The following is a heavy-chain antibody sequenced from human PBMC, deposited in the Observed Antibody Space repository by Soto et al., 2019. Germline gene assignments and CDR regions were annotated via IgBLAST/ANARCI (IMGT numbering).Heavy chain of an antibody. CDR3: ARGGGGYCSGGSCRPYYYYSGIDV. CDR2: IYYSGST. D-gene: IGHD2-15*01. CDR1: GGSISSGDYY. Sequence: PSETLSLTCTVSGGSISSGDYYWSWIRQPPGKGLEWIGYIYYSGSTYYNPSLKSRVTISVDTSKNQFSLKLSSVTAADTAVYYCARGGGGYCSGGSCRPYYYYSGIDVWGQGTTVTVSS. V-gene: IGHV4-30-4*01. J-gene: IGHJ6*02.